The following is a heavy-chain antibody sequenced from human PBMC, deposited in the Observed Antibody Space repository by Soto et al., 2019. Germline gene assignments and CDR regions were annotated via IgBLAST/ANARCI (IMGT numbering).Heavy chain of an antibody. J-gene: IGHJ6*02. CDR3: ASSVGIAPTGEDGMDV. D-gene: IGHD2-8*02. V-gene: IGHV1-69*13. CDR2: IIPILTTP. Sequence: SVKVSCKASGGTFSIYGFSWVRQAPGQGPEWIGGIIPILTTPNYAQKFQGRVTIVADASTTTVYMELTSLKFEDTAVYYCASSVGIAPTGEDGMDVWGQGTSVTVYS. CDR1: GGTFSIYG.